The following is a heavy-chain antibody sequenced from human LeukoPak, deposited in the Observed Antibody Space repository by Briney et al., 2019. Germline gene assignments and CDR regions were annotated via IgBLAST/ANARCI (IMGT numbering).Heavy chain of an antibody. CDR1: GGSFSGYY. Sequence: SETLSLTCAVYGGSFSGYYWSWIRQPPGKGLEWIGEINHSGSTNYNPSLKSRVTISVDTSKNQFSLKLSSVTAADTAVYYCARYRWIPGYFDYWGQGTPVTVSS. J-gene: IGHJ4*02. CDR3: ARYRWIPGYFDY. D-gene: IGHD5-18*01. V-gene: IGHV4-34*01. CDR2: INHSGST.